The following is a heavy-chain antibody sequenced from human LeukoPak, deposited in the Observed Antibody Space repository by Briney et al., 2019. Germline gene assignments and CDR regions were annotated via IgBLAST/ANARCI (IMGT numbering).Heavy chain of an antibody. V-gene: IGHV3-11*01. CDR1: GFTFTDYY. CDR2: ISNTGRNT. Sequence: GSLRLSCATSGFTFTDYYMSWVRQAPGKGLEWVSYISNTGRNTYDAESVKGRFTISRDNARKSLYLQMNSLRVEDTAMYYCVKDFDGSGPGHWGQGTLVTVSS. CDR3: VKDFDGSGPGH. J-gene: IGHJ4*02. D-gene: IGHD4-23*01.